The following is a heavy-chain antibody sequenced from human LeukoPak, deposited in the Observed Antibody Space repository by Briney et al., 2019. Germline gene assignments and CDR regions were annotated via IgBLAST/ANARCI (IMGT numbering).Heavy chain of an antibody. D-gene: IGHD3-10*01. CDR3: ARDMYGSGSYDY. Sequence: GGSLRLSCAASGFTFSNYWMSWVRQAPGKGLEGVTNIKQDGSENYYVDSVKGRFTISRDNAKNTLYLQMNSLRAEDTAVYYCARDMYGSGSYDYWGQGTLVTVSS. CDR2: IKQDGSEN. V-gene: IGHV3-7*01. CDR1: GFTFSNYW. J-gene: IGHJ4*02.